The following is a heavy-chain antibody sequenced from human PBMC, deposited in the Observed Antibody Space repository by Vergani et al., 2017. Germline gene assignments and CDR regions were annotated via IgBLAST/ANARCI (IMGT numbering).Heavy chain of an antibody. Sequence: EVQLLESGGGLVQPGGSLRLSCAASGFTFSTYAMTWVRQAPGKGLEWVSTISSDGGSTYYADSVKGRFTISRDNSKNTLSLQMNSLTAEDTAIYYCAGPQGTSAYYYSGFDCCGEGFLVTVYS. CDR3: AGPQGTSAYYYSGFDC. CDR2: ISSDGGST. J-gene: IGHJ4*02. V-gene: IGHV3-23*01. CDR1: GFTFSTYA. D-gene: IGHD3-22*01.